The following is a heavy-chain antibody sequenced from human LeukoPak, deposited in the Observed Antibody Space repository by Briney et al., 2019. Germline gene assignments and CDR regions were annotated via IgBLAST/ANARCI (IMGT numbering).Heavy chain of an antibody. D-gene: IGHD2-21*02. CDR1: EFSVGSSY. CDR2: IYSGGST. V-gene: IGHV3-66*01. Sequence: GGSLRLSCAASEFSVGSSYMTWVRQAPGKGLEWVSLIYSGGSTYYADSVKGRFTISRDNSKNTLYLQMNSLRAEDTAVYYCARDGDWGFDYWGQGTLATVSS. CDR3: ARDGDWGFDY. J-gene: IGHJ4*02.